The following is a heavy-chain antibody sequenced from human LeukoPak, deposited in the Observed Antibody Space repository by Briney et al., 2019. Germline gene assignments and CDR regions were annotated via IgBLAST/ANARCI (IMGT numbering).Heavy chain of an antibody. Sequence: GESLKISCRGSGYSFTSYWIGWVRQMPGEGLEWMGIIYPGDSDTRYSPSFQGQVTISADKSISTAYLQWSSLKASDTAMYYRARRVSPRDGAFDIWGQGTMVTVSS. CDR3: ARRVSPRDGAFDI. CDR2: IYPGDSDT. CDR1: GYSFTSYW. J-gene: IGHJ3*02. V-gene: IGHV5-51*01. D-gene: IGHD3-22*01.